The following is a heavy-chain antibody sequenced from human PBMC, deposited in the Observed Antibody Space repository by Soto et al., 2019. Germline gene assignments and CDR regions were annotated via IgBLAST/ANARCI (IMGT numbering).Heavy chain of an antibody. Sequence: SETLSLTCTVSGGSISSGDYYWSWIRQPPGKGLERIGYIYYSGSTNYNPSLKSRVTISVDTSKNQFSLKLSSVTAADTAVYYCARGPMVRGVSSWWFDPWGQGTLVTVSS. CDR1: GGSISSGDYY. CDR2: IYYSGST. CDR3: ARGPMVRGVSSWWFDP. V-gene: IGHV4-61*08. J-gene: IGHJ5*02. D-gene: IGHD3-10*01.